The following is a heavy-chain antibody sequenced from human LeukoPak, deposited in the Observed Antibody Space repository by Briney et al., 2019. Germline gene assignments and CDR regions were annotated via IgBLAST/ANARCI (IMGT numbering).Heavy chain of an antibody. CDR3: ARRNYYYMDV. CDR2: ISSSGTTI. CDR1: GFIFSNYE. J-gene: IGHJ6*03. V-gene: IGHV3-48*03. Sequence: GGSLRLSCAASGFIFSNYEMKWVRQAPGQGLEWVSYISSSGTTICYADSVEGRFTISRDNAKNSLYLQMNSLRAEDTAVYYCARRNYYYMDVWGKGTTVTVSS.